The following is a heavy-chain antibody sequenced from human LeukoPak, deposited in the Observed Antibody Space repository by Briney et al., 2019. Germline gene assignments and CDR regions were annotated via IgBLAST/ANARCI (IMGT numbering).Heavy chain of an antibody. CDR1: GFTFSSYW. CDR2: INHNGNVN. V-gene: IGHV3-7*01. CDR3: ARDYYDSSGYYYAEYFQH. Sequence: GGSLRLSCAASGFTFSSYWMNWARQAPGNGLEWVASINHNGNVNYYVDSVKGRFTISRDNSKNTLYLQMNSLRAEDTAVYYCARDYYDSSGYYYAEYFQHWGQGTLVTVSS. J-gene: IGHJ1*01. D-gene: IGHD3-22*01.